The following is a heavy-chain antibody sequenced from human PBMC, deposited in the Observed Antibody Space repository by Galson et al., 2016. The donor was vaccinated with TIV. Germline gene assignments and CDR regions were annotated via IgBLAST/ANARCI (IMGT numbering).Heavy chain of an antibody. Sequence: SVKVSCKASGYTFSIYTMHWVRQAPGQRLEWMGWINDGNGKTKYAQKFQGRVTISSDTSATTVYMEMSSLRSEDTAVYYCARSPYCGGDCYKYDYWGQGTLVTVSS. CDR2: INDGNGKT. CDR1: GYTFSIYT. CDR3: ARSPYCGGDCYKYDY. D-gene: IGHD2-21*01. V-gene: IGHV1-3*01. J-gene: IGHJ4*02.